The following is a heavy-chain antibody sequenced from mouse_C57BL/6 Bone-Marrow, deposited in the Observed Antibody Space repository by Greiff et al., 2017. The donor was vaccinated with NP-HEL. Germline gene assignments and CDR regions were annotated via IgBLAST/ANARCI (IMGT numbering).Heavy chain of an antibody. CDR3: ARRDNGYYPAWFAY. J-gene: IGHJ3*01. CDR2: IWSGGST. V-gene: IGHV2-2*01. D-gene: IGHD2-3*01. Sequence: QVQLQQSGPGLVQPSQSLSITCTVSGFSLTSYGVHWVRQSPGKGLEWLGVIWSGGSTDYNAAFISRLSISKDNSKSQVFFKMNSLQADDTAIYYCARRDNGYYPAWFAYWGQGTLVTVSA. CDR1: GFSLTSYG.